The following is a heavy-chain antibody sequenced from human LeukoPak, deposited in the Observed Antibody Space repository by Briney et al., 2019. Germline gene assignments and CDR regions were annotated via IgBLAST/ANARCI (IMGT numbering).Heavy chain of an antibody. CDR1: GFTFSTYV. D-gene: IGHD3-9*01. J-gene: IGHJ4*02. CDR2: ISSSSSYI. V-gene: IGHV3-21*01. CDR3: ARDRDPGGRYFDWQSDY. Sequence: GGSLRLSCGASGFTFSTYVMNWVRQAPGKGLEWVSSISSSSSYIYYADSVKGRFTISRDNAKNSLYLQMNSLRAEDTAVYYCARDRDPGGRYFDWQSDYWGQGTLVTVSS.